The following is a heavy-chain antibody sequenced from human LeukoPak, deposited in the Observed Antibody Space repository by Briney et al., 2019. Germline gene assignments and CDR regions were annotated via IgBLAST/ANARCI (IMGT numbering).Heavy chain of an antibody. Sequence: PAQTLSLTCAVSGDSISSGGYSWSWIRQTPGKGLEWIAYIHDSGSTYNNPSLKSRLSISIDTSKNQFSLKLSSVTAADTAVYYCARDRYYYDSSGYLFDYWGQGTLVTVSS. D-gene: IGHD3-22*01. CDR1: GDSISSGGYS. CDR2: IHDSGST. J-gene: IGHJ4*02. V-gene: IGHV4-30-4*07. CDR3: ARDRYYYDSSGYLFDY.